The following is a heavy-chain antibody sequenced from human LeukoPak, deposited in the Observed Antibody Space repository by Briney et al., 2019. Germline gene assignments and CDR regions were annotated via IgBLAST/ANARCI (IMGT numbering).Heavy chain of an antibody. CDR1: GGSISSGDYY. CDR2: IYYSGST. V-gene: IGHV4-30-4*08. Sequence: TSETLSLTCTVSGGSISSGDYYWSWIRQPPGKGLEWIGYIYYSGSTYYNPSLKSRVTISVDTSKNQFSLKLSSVTAADTAVYYCARAGVVPAAINRAFDIWGQGTMVTVSS. D-gene: IGHD2-2*02. CDR3: ARAGVVPAAINRAFDI. J-gene: IGHJ3*02.